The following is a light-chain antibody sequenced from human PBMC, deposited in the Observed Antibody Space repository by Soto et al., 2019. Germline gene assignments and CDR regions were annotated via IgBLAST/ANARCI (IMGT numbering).Light chain of an antibody. CDR1: QGTGSST. CDR3: QQFDTYPLT. Sequence: AIQLSQAPPSGRAWGGERITITWRASQGTGSSTFAWYQHKAGKAPTLLIYYVSNLQSVVPTTFSGSGSGTDFSLTISSLQPEDFATYYCQQFDTYPLTFGQGTRLEIK. V-gene: IGKV1-13*02. J-gene: IGKJ5*01. CDR2: YVS.